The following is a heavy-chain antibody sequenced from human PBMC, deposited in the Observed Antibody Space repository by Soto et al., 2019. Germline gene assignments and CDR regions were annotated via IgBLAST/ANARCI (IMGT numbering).Heavy chain of an antibody. D-gene: IGHD1-26*01. CDR2: ISAYNGNT. J-gene: IGHJ3*02. CDR1: GYTFTSYG. CDR3: ARGGSYKKLRDAFDI. Sequence: ASVKVSCKASGYTFTSYGISWVRQAPGQGLEWMGWISAYNGNTNYAQKLQGRVTMTTDTSTSTAYMELRSLRAEDTAVYYCARGGSYKKLRDAFDIWGQGTMVTVSS. V-gene: IGHV1-18*01.